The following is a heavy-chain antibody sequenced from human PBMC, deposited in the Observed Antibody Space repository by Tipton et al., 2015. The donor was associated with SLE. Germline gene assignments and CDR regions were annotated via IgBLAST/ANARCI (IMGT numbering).Heavy chain of an antibody. J-gene: IGHJ2*01. Sequence: TLSLTCTVSGGSISSYYWSWIRQPPGKGLEWIGYIYYSGSTNYNPSLKSRVTISVDTSKNQFSLKLSSVTAADTVVYYCARVGFTEMATTPQGHFDLLCRGTLVTVSS. CDR3: ARVGFTEMATTPQGHFDL. CDR1: GGSISSYY. V-gene: IGHV4-59*01. CDR2: IYYSGST. D-gene: IGHD5-24*01.